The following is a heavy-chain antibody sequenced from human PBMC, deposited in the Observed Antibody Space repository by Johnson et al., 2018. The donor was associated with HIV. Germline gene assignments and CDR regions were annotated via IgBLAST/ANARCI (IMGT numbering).Heavy chain of an antibody. CDR2: IGTAGDT. CDR3: TRLPSGYSRDAFDI. V-gene: IGHV3-13*01. D-gene: IGHD5-18*01. CDR1: GFTFSSYD. J-gene: IGHJ3*02. Sequence: VQLVESGGGLVQPGGSLRLSCAASGFTFSSYDMHWVRQATGKGLEWVSAIGTAGDTYYPDSVKGRFTISRVNSKNTLYLEMNSLRAEDPAVYYCTRLPSGYSRDAFDIWGQGTMVTVSS.